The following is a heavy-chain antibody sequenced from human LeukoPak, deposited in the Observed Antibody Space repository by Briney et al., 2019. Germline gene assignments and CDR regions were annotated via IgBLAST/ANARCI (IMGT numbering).Heavy chain of an antibody. V-gene: IGHV3-30-3*01. CDR2: ISYDGSNK. CDR1: GFTFSSYA. J-gene: IGHJ6*04. Sequence: PGRSLRLSCAASGFTFSSYAMHWVRQAPGKGLEWVAVISYDGSNKYYADSVKGRFTISRDNSKNTLYLQMNSLRAEDTAVYYCARYQLLLLWYYYGMDVWGKGTTVTVSS. CDR3: ARYQLLLLWYYYGMDV. D-gene: IGHD2-2*01.